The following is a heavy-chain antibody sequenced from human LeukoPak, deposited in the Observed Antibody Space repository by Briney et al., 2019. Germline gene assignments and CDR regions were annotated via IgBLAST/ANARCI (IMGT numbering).Heavy chain of an antibody. V-gene: IGHV1-2*04. Sequence: ASVKVSCKASGYTFTGYYMHWVRQAPGQGLEWMGWINPNSGGTNYAQKFQGWVTMTRDTSISTAYMKLSRLRSDDTAVYYCAKGHSSWTRKNHYFDYWGQGTLVTVSS. CDR2: INPNSGGT. J-gene: IGHJ4*02. CDR1: GYTFTGYY. D-gene: IGHD6-13*01. CDR3: AKGHSSWTRKNHYFDY.